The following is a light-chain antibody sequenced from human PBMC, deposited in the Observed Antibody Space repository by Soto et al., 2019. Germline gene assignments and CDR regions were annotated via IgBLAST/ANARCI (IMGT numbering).Light chain of an antibody. Sequence: ETVMTQSPATLSGSPGERATLSCRASQSVSSNLAWYQQKPGQAPRLLIYGASTRATGIPVRFSGSGSGTDFTLTITGLEPEESAVYYCQQSDRFPYTFGQGTKLEIK. CDR3: QQSDRFPYT. CDR1: QSVSSN. J-gene: IGKJ2*01. CDR2: GAS. V-gene: IGKV3-15*01.